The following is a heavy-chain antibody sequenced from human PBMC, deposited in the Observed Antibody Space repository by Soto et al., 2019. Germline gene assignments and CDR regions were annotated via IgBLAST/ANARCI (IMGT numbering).Heavy chain of an antibody. CDR3: ARESGFCSTRCYRNNYFDP. CDR1: GDSVSSKSAA. CDR2: TYYRSKWYN. V-gene: IGHV6-1*01. J-gene: IGHJ5*02. Sequence: SQTLSLTCAISGDSVSSKSAAWNWIRQSPSRGLEWLGRTYYRSKWYNEYAVSVKSRIIINPDTSKNQFSLQLNSVTPEDTAIYYCARESGFCSTRCYRNNYFDPWGQGALVTVSS. D-gene: IGHD2-2*02.